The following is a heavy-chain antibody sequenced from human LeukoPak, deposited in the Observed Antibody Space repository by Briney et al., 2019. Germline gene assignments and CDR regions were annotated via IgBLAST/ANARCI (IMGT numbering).Heavy chain of an antibody. Sequence: PGGSLRLSCAASGFTVSSNYMGWVRQAPGKGLEWVSVTYSGGSTYYADSVKGRFTISRDNSKNTLYLQMNSLRAEDTAAYYCATTSGGWNYFDYWGQGALVTVSS. J-gene: IGHJ4*02. CDR1: GFTVSSNY. D-gene: IGHD6-19*01. V-gene: IGHV3-66*01. CDR3: ATTSGGWNYFDY. CDR2: TYSGGST.